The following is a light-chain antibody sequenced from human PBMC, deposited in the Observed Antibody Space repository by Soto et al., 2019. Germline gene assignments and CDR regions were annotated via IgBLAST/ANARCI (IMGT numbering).Light chain of an antibody. V-gene: IGLV1-40*01. Sequence: QSVLTQPPSVSEAPGQRVTISCTGSSSNIGTGYDVHWYQQLPGTAPKLLIYGNSNRPSGVPDRFSASKSCTSAPLAITGLQAEDEADYYCQSYDSRLSGYVFGTGTKVTGL. CDR1: SSNIGTGYD. CDR3: QSYDSRLSGYV. CDR2: GNS. J-gene: IGLJ1*01.